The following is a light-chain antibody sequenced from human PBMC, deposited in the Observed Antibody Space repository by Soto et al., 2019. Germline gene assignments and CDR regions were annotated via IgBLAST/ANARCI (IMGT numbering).Light chain of an antibody. J-gene: IGLJ1*01. Sequence: QSVLTQPASVSGSPGQSITISCSGTSSDVGTYNLVSWYQQYPGKAHRLKIYEDTKRPSGVTNRFSDTKFGNTASLTFFGLQPEDEADYYCCSYAGSSSSIFGTGTKVTVL. CDR2: EDT. CDR1: SSDVGTYNL. V-gene: IGLV2-23*01. CDR3: CSYAGSSSSI.